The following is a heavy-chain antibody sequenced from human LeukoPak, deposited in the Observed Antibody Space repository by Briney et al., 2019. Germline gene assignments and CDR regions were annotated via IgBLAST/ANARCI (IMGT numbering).Heavy chain of an antibody. CDR1: GGSFSGYY. CDR3: ARGSQWQPGGPIDY. CDR2: INHSGST. J-gene: IGHJ4*02. V-gene: IGHV4-34*01. Sequence: PSETLSLTCAVYGGSFSGYYWSWIRQPPGKGLEWIGEINHSGSTNYNPSLKSRVTISVDTSKNQFSLKLSSVTAADTAVYYCARGSQWQPGGPIDYWGRGTLVTVSS. D-gene: IGHD1-26*01.